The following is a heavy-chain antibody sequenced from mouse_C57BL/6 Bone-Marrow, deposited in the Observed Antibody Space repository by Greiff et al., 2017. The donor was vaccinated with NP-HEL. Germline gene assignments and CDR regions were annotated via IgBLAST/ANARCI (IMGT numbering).Heavy chain of an antibody. V-gene: IGHV5-2*03. CDR3: ARLVGGAMDY. D-gene: IGHD1-1*02. CDR1: EYEFPSHD. Sequence: EVKLVESGGGLVQPGESLKLSCESNEYEFPSHDMSWVRTTPEKRLELVAAINSDGGSTYYPDPMARRFIISRDKTKKTRYLQMSSLRSEDTALYYCARLVGGAMDYWGQGTSVTVSS. CDR2: INSDGGST. J-gene: IGHJ4*01.